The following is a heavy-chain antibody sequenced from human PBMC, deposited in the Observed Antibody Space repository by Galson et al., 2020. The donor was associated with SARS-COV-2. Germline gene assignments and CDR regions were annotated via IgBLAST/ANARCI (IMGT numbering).Heavy chain of an antibody. D-gene: IGHD2-8*02. V-gene: IGHV3-30*17. CDR1: GFSISPNA. CDR3: ARDPSTVGGYYFDH. J-gene: IGHJ4*02. CDR2: ISGDGSDK. Sequence: GSLRLSCAASGFSISPNAMHWVRQAPGKGLQWVAVISGDGSDKFYADSVKGRFTISRDNSKNTLYLQMNSLRDEDTAVYYCARDPSTVGGYYFDHWGQGTLVTVSS.